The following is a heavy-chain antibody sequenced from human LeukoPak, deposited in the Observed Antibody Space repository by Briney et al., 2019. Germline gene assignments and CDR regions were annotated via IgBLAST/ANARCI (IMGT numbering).Heavy chain of an antibody. CDR3: ARDRPTMFSYMDV. CDR2: IKQDGSER. D-gene: IGHD3-9*01. CDR1: GFTSSHYW. Sequence: GGSLRLSCAASGFTSSHYWMSWVRQAPGKGPEWVANIKQDGSERYYVDSVKGRLTISRDNAKNSVYLQMNSLRAEDTAVYYCARDRPTMFSYMDVWGKGTTVTVSS. J-gene: IGHJ6*03. V-gene: IGHV3-7*01.